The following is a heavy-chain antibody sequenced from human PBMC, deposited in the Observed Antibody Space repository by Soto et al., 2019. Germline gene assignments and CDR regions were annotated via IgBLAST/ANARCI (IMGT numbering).Heavy chain of an antibody. D-gene: IGHD2-15*01. V-gene: IGHV4-59*08. CDR2: IYYSGST. CDR1: GGSISSYY. CDR3: ARLGCSGGSCWEPEYFQH. J-gene: IGHJ1*01. Sequence: QVQLQESGPGLVKPSETLSLTCTVSGGSISSYYWSWIRQPPGKGLEWIGYIYYSGSTNYNPSLKSRVTISVDTSKNQFSLKLSSVTAADTAVYYCARLGCSGGSCWEPEYFQHWGQGTLVTVSS.